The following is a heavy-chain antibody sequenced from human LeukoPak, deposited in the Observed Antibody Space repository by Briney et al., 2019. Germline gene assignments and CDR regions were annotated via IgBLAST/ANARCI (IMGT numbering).Heavy chain of an antibody. CDR3: ARGWGDMVRGVIIPWYMDV. V-gene: IGHV1-69*13. D-gene: IGHD3-10*01. CDR1: GGTFSSYA. Sequence: ASVKVSCKASGGTFSSYAISWVRQAPGQGLEWMGGIIPIFGTANYAQKFQGRVTITADESTSTAYMELSSLRSEDTAVYYCARGWGDMVRGVIIPWYMDVWGKGTTVTVSS. CDR2: IIPIFGTA. J-gene: IGHJ6*03.